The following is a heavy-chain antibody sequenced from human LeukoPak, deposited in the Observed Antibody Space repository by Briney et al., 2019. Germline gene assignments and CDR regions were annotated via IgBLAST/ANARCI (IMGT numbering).Heavy chain of an antibody. CDR3: VRDRGYSTFDY. D-gene: IGHD4-23*01. CDR2: MKEDGGEI. J-gene: IGHJ4*02. Sequence: GGSLRLSCAGSGFPFSNYWMAWVRQAPGKGLEWVANMKEDGGEINYVDSVKGRFTISRDNAKNSLDLQMNSLRVEDTAVYYCVRDRGYSTFDYWGQGTLVIVSS. CDR1: GFPFSNYW. V-gene: IGHV3-7*01.